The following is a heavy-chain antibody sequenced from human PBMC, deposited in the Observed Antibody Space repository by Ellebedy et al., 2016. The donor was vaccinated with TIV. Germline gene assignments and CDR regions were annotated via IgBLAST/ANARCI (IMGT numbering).Heavy chain of an antibody. J-gene: IGHJ3*02. CDR1: GFTFSTYT. D-gene: IGHD3-3*01. Sequence: GESLKISCAASGFTFSTYTMNWVRQAPGKGLELLSSISSSRSYIYYADSVKGRFTISRDNAKNSLDLQMNRLRAEDTAVYYCARDLSTRSGFDIWGQGTMVTVSS. CDR3: ARDLSTRSGFDI. V-gene: IGHV3-21*01. CDR2: ISSSRSYI.